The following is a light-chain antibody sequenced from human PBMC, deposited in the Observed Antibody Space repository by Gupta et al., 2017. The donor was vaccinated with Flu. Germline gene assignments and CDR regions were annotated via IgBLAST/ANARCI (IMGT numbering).Light chain of an antibody. Sequence: RVTISCSGSSSNIGSNTVNWYQQVPGTAPKLLIYNNNQRPSGVPERFSGSKSGTSASLAISGLQAGDEGDYYCATWDDNLNGWVFGGGAKLTVL. CDR1: SSNIGSNT. CDR3: ATWDDNLNGWV. CDR2: NNN. J-gene: IGLJ3*02. V-gene: IGLV1-44*01.